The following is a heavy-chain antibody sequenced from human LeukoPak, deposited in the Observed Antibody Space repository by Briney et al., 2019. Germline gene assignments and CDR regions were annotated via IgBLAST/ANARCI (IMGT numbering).Heavy chain of an antibody. V-gene: IGHV1-2*02. CDR2: INPNSGGT. Sequence: GASVKVSCKASGYTFTGYYMHWVRQAPGQGHEWMGWINPNSGGTNYAQKFQGRVTMTGDTSISTAYMELSRLRSDDTAVYYCARDQPGYCSSTSCYYYYYYMDVWGKGTTVTVSS. J-gene: IGHJ6*03. CDR1: GYTFTGYY. D-gene: IGHD2-2*01. CDR3: ARDQPGYCSSTSCYYYYYYMDV.